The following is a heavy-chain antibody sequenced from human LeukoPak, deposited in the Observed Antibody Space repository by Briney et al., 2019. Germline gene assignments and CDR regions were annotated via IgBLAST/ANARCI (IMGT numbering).Heavy chain of an antibody. V-gene: IGHV1-18*01. Sequence: GSGVTVTFKSSNYTFTRYGYSWVRQPPAQGLEWMASISAYNAKANYGQKYEQRVTLTTDTTTSTSFMEQRRLRYDDTAMYYCARLLWVGDEYFFDYWGQGTLVTVSS. J-gene: IGHJ4*02. CDR3: ARLLWVGDEYFFDY. D-gene: IGHD3-10*01. CDR1: NYTFTRYG. CDR2: ISAYNAKA.